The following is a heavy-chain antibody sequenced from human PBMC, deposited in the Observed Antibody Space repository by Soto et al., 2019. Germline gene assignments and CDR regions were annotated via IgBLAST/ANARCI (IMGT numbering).Heavy chain of an antibody. J-gene: IGHJ5*02. CDR2: IYWDDDK. CDR1: GFSLITSGVG. D-gene: IGHD3-16*01. Sequence: QITLKESGPTLVKPTHTLTLTCTISGFSLITSGVGVGWIRQPPGKDLEWLALIYWDDDKRYSPSLKSRLTITKDTSKNQVTLTRTNMGPLGTSRDYCAHFVTGCFTWGRGSLVTVSS. V-gene: IGHV2-5*02. CDR3: AHFVTGCFT.